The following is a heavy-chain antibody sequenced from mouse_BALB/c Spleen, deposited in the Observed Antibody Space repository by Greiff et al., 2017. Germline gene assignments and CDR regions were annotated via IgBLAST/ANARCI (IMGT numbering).Heavy chain of an antibody. Sequence: EVMLVESGGGLVQPGGSRKLSCAASGFTFSSFGMHWVRQAPEKGLEWVAYISSGSSTIYYADTVKGRFTISRDNPKNTLFLQMTSLRSEDTAMYYCARSGGDGDYGGQGTTLTVSS. J-gene: IGHJ2*01. D-gene: IGHD1-1*02. CDR1: GFTFSSFG. V-gene: IGHV5-17*02. CDR3: ARSGGDGDY. CDR2: ISSGSSTI.